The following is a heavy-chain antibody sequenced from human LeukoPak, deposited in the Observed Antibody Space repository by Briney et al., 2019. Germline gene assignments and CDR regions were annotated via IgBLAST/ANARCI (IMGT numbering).Heavy chain of an antibody. Sequence: SSETLSLTCTVSGGSISSYYWSWIRQPPGKGLEWIGYIYYSGSTNYNPSLKSRVTISVDTSKNQFSLKLSSVTAADTAVYYCARHRIVVVPAAMPFYYYYGMDVWGQGTTVTVSS. CDR2: IYYSGST. J-gene: IGHJ6*02. V-gene: IGHV4-59*08. CDR1: GGSISSYY. D-gene: IGHD2-2*01. CDR3: ARHRIVVVPAAMPFYYYYGMDV.